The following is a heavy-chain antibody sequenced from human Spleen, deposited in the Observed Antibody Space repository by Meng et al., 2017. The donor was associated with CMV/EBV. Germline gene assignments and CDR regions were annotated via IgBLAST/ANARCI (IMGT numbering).Heavy chain of an antibody. V-gene: IGHV3-23*01. Sequence: GGSLRLSCAASGFTFSSYSMNWVRQAPGKGLEWVSAISGSGGSTYYADSVKGRFTISRDNSKNTLYLQMNSLRPEDTAVFYCARTRGASGGPQDGMDVWGQGTTVTVSS. D-gene: IGHD3-10*01. J-gene: IGHJ6*02. CDR3: ARTRGASGGPQDGMDV. CDR2: ISGSGGST. CDR1: GFTFSSYS.